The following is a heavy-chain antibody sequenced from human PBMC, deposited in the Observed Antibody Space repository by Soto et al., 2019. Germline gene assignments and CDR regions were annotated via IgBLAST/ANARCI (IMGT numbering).Heavy chain of an antibody. CDR3: AHRVLRTVFGLVTTTAIYFDF. Sequence: QITLKESGPTVVKPTETLTLTCTFSGFSLTTSGLGVGWVRQSPGKAPEWFEVIYWDDDKRDRTSLNSRLIITKDPSKNQVVPTMANVDPADTATYYCAHRVLRTVFGLVTTTAIYFDFWGPGTPVVVSS. J-gene: IGHJ4*02. CDR2: IYWDDDK. CDR1: GFSLTTSGLG. V-gene: IGHV2-5*02. D-gene: IGHD3-3*01.